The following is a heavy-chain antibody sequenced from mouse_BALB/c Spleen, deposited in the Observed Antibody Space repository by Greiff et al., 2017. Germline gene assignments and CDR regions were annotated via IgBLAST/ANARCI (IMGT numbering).Heavy chain of an antibody. CDR1: GFNIKDSY. J-gene: IGHJ2*01. CDR2: IYPANGNT. V-gene: IGHV14-3*02. Sequence: EVQLQQSGAELVKPGASVKLSCTASGFNIKDSYMHWVKQRPEQGLEWIGRIYPANGNTKSDPKFQGKATITAYTSSNTAYLQLSSLTSEDTAVYYCASRPFDYWGQGTTLTVSS. CDR3: ASRPFDY.